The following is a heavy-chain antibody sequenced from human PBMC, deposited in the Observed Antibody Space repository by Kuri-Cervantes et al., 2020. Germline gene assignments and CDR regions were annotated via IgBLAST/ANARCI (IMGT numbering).Heavy chain of an antibody. CDR1: GDSVSSNSAA. CDR2: TYYRSKWYN. CDR3: ARDRSSGWYLEYYFDH. V-gene: IGHV6-1*01. J-gene: IGHJ4*02. Sequence: SETLSLTCAISGDSVSSNSAAWNWIRQSPSRGLEWLGRTYYRSKWYNDYAVSVKSRITINPDTSKNQFSLQLNSVTPEDTAVYYCARDRSSGWYLEYYFDHWGQGTLVTVSS. D-gene: IGHD6-19*01.